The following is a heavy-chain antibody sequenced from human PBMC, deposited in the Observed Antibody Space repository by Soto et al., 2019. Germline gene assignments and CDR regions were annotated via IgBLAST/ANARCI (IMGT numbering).Heavy chain of an antibody. D-gene: IGHD3-3*01. V-gene: IGHV3-30*18. Sequence: GGSLRLSCAASGFTFSSYGMHWVRQAPGKGLEWVAVISYDGSNKYYADSVKGRFTISRDNSKNTLYLQMNSLRAEDTAVYYYAKYRDPFGVVIIRGFGSSPLHYWGQGTLVTVSS. CDR1: GFTFSSYG. CDR3: AKYRDPFGVVIIRGFGSSPLHY. CDR2: ISYDGSNK. J-gene: IGHJ4*02.